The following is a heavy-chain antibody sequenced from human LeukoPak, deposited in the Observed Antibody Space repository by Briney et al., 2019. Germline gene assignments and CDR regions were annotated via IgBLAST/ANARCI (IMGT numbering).Heavy chain of an antibody. D-gene: IGHD4-17*01. Sequence: AGGSLRLSCATSGFTFSSYAMSWVRQAPGKGLEWVSAISGSGGSTYYADSVKGRFTISRDNAKNTLYLQMNSLRAEDTAVYYCVRRDGDLYYWGQGTLVTVSS. CDR1: GFTFSSYA. CDR2: ISGSGGST. V-gene: IGHV3-23*01. CDR3: VRRDGDLYY. J-gene: IGHJ4*02.